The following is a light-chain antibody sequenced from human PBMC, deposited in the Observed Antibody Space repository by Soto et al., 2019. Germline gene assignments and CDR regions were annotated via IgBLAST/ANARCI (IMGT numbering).Light chain of an antibody. V-gene: IGLV1-40*01. CDR2: GNS. J-gene: IGLJ2*01. CDR3: QSYASSLSGSV. CDR1: SSNIGAGYD. Sequence: QSVLTQPPSVSGAPGQRVTIYCTGSSSNIGAGYDVHWYQQLPGTAPKLLIYGNSNRPSGVPDRFSGSKSGTLASLAITGLQAEDEADYYCQSYASSLSGSVFGGGTKLTVL.